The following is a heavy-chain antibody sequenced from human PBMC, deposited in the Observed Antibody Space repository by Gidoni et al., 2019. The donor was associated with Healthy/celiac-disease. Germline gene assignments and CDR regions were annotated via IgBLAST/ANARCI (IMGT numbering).Heavy chain of an antibody. D-gene: IGHD4-17*01. J-gene: IGHJ4*02. V-gene: IGHV4-34*01. Sequence: QVQLQQWGAGLLKPSETLSLTCAVYGGSFSGYYWSWIRQPPGKGLEWIGEINHSGSTNYNPSLKSRVTISVDTSKNQFSLKLSSVTAADTAVYYCARVYGDTAFDYWGQGTLVTVSS. CDR1: GGSFSGYY. CDR3: ARVYGDTAFDY. CDR2: INHSGST.